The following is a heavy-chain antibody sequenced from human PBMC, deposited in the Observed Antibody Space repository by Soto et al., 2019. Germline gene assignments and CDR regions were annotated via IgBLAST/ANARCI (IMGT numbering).Heavy chain of an antibody. CDR3: ARGPSRLSMIAEPDEGSLWRDP. J-gene: IGHJ5*02. CDR1: GYTFTSYD. Sequence: QVQLVQSGAEVTKPGASVKVSCKTSGYTFTSYDINWVRQATGQKLEWMGWMHPNSGDTGYAQKVQGRVTRTRNTSISTAYMDRTSLRSEDTAVYYGARGPSRLSMIAEPDEGSLWRDPWGQGTLVSVSS. D-gene: IGHD3-22*01. CDR2: MHPNSGDT. V-gene: IGHV1-8*01.